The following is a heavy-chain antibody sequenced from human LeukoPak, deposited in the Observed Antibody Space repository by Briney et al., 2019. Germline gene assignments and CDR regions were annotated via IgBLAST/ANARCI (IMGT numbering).Heavy chain of an antibody. Sequence: GGSLRLSCAASGFTFDDYAMHWVRQAPGKGLEWVSGISWNSGSIGYADSVKGRFTISRDNAKNSLYLQMNSLRAEDTALYYCEKDKGGNYDSSAFDYWGQGTLVTVSS. CDR1: GFTFDDYA. CDR2: ISWNSGSI. CDR3: EKDKGGNYDSSAFDY. J-gene: IGHJ4*02. D-gene: IGHD3-22*01. V-gene: IGHV3-9*01.